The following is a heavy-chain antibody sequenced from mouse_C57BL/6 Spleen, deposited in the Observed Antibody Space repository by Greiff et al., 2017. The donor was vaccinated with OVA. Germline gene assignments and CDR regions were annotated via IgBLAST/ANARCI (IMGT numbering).Heavy chain of an antibody. CDR1: GFSLTSYG. Sequence: QVQLKESGPGLVQPSQSLSITCTVSGFSLTSYGVHWVRQSPGKGLEWLGVIWSGGSTDYNAAFISRLSISKDNSKSQVFFKMNSLQADDTAIYYCARRNWDYFDSRGQGTTLTVSS. V-gene: IGHV2-2*01. CDR3: ARRNWDYFDS. D-gene: IGHD4-1*01. J-gene: IGHJ2*01. CDR2: IWSGGST.